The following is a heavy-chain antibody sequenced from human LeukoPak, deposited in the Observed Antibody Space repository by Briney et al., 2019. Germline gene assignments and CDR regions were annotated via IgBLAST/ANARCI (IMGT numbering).Heavy chain of an antibody. V-gene: IGHV7-4-1*02. Sequence: ASVKVSCKASGYTFSSNAINWVRQAPGQGLEWMGWINTNTGNPTYAQGFTGRFVFSLDTSVSTAYLQISSLKAEDTAVYYCARRYCSSTTCYYFDYWGQGTLVTVSS. J-gene: IGHJ4*02. D-gene: IGHD2-2*01. CDR3: ARRYCSSTTCYYFDY. CDR2: INTNTGNP. CDR1: GYTFSSNA.